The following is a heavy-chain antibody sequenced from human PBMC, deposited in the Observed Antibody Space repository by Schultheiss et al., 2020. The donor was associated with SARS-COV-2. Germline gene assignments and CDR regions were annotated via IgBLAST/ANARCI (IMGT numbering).Heavy chain of an antibody. CDR1: GGSISSYY. J-gene: IGHJ5*02. Sequence: SETLSLTCAVSGGSISSYYWSWIRQPPGKGLEWIGYIYYSGRTNYNPSLKSRVTISVDTSKNQFSLKMSSVTAADTAVYYCASQLVGATTSYWFDPWGQGTLVTVSS. CDR2: IYYSGRT. V-gene: IGHV4-59*01. D-gene: IGHD1-26*01. CDR3: ASQLVGATTSYWFDP.